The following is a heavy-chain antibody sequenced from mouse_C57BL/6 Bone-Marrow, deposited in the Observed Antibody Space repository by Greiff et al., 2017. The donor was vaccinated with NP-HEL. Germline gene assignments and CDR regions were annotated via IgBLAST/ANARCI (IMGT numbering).Heavy chain of an antibody. J-gene: IGHJ1*03. D-gene: IGHD1-1*01. V-gene: IGHV1-85*01. Sequence: QVQLQQSGPELVKPGASVKLSCKASGYTFTSYDINWVKQRPGPGLALSGWIYPRDGSTTYNEKFKGKATLTVDTSSSTAYMELHSLTSEDSAVYFCARSGTTVVAYWYFDVWGTGTTVTVSS. CDR1: GYTFTSYD. CDR3: ARSGTTVVAYWYFDV. CDR2: IYPRDGST.